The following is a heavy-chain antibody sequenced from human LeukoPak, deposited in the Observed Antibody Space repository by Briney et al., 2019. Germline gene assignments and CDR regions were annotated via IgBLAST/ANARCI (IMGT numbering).Heavy chain of an antibody. CDR1: GGSFSGYY. CDR2: INHSGST. CDR3: ARLGAGRLGVPSLYYFDY. D-gene: IGHD1-26*01. Sequence: PSETLSLTCPFYGGSFSGYYWSWIRQPPGKGLEWIGEINHSGSTNYNPSLKRRVSTSVDTSNNQFSLTLSSVAAADTAVYYCARLGAGRLGVPSLYYFDYWGQGTLVTLSS. J-gene: IGHJ4*02. V-gene: IGHV4-34*01.